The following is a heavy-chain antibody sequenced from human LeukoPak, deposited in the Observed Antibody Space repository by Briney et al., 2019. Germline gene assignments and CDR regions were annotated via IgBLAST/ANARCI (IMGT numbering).Heavy chain of an antibody. CDR3: ARDLGYCTNGVCHTGFDY. Sequence: GGSLRLSCVASGFTFGKYWMSWVRQAPGKGLEWVANIKLDGSEKNYVDSVKGRFSISRDNTKGSLFLQLNSLRAEDTAVYYCARDLGYCTNGVCHTGFDYWGQGTLVAVSS. J-gene: IGHJ4*02. V-gene: IGHV3-7*03. CDR2: IKLDGSEK. CDR1: GFTFGKYW. D-gene: IGHD2-8*01.